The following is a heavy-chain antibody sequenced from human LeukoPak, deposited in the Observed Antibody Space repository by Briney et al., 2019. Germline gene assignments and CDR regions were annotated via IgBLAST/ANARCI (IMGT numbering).Heavy chain of an antibody. CDR1: GGPISSYY. V-gene: IGHV4-59*08. D-gene: IGHD5-12*01. J-gene: IGHJ4*02. Sequence: PSETLSLTCTVSGGPISSYYWSWIRQPPGKGLEWIGYILYSGTTNSNPSLKSRVTISVDTSKNQISLKLSSVTAADTAVYYCARMGGYSGYATHWGQGTLVTVSS. CDR3: ARMGGYSGYATH. CDR2: ILYSGTT.